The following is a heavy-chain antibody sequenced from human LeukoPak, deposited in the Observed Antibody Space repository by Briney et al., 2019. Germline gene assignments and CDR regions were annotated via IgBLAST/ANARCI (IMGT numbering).Heavy chain of an antibody. CDR2: IYYSGST. Sequence: SETLSLTCTVSGGSISSSSYYWGWIRQPPGKGLEWIGSIYYSGSTYYNPSLKSRVTISVDTSKNQFSLKLSSVTAADTAVYYCARDAIKRFLEWSGYAFDIWGQGTMVTVSS. V-gene: IGHV4-39*07. CDR3: ARDAIKRFLEWSGYAFDI. D-gene: IGHD3-3*01. CDR1: GGSISSSSYY. J-gene: IGHJ3*02.